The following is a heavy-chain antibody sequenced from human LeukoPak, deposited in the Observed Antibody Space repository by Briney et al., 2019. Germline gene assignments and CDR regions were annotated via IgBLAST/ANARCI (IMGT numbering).Heavy chain of an antibody. CDR3: ARDLDYYDSSGKPDY. CDR2: IWYDGSNK. D-gene: IGHD3-22*01. J-gene: IGHJ4*02. CDR1: GFTFSSYG. V-gene: IGHV3-33*01. Sequence: GRSLRLSCAASGFTFSSYGVHWVRQAPGKGLEWVAVIWYDGSNKYYADSVKGRFTISRDNSKNTLYLQMNSLRAEDTAVYYCARDLDYYDSSGKPDYWGQGTLVTVSS.